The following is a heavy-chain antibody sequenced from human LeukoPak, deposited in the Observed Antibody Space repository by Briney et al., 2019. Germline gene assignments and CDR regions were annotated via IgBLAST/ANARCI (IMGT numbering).Heavy chain of an antibody. CDR3: ARIYDYVDY. CDR1: GFTFSNYE. CDR2: IYSGGST. V-gene: IGHV3-66*01. J-gene: IGHJ4*02. Sequence: GGSLRLSCAASGFTFSNYEMNWVRQAPGKGLEWVSVIYSGGSTYYADSVKGRFTISRDNSKNTLYLQMNSLRAEDTAVYYCARIYDYVDYWGQGTLVTVSS. D-gene: IGHD4/OR15-4a*01.